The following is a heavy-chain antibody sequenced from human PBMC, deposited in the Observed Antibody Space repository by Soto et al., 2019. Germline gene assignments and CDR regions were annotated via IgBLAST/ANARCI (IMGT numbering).Heavy chain of an antibody. CDR1: GYTFTSYG. Sequence: ASVKVSCKGSGYTFTSYGISWVRQAPGQGLEWMGWISAYNGNTNYAQKLQGRVTMTTDTSTSTAYMELRSLRSDDTAVYYCAREDGYSSGWYNYYYGMDVWGQGTTVTVSS. J-gene: IGHJ6*02. D-gene: IGHD6-19*01. CDR2: ISAYNGNT. CDR3: AREDGYSSGWYNYYYGMDV. V-gene: IGHV1-18*04.